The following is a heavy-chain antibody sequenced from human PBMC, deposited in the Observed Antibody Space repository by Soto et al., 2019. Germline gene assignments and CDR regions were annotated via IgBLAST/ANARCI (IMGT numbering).Heavy chain of an antibody. CDR1: GDTFNSYA. CDR2: IIPIFHTA. CDR3: ARVAYSNTTTCLSYSYHYGMDV. D-gene: IGHD2-21*01. V-gene: IGHV1-69*13. Sequence: ASVKVSCKASGDTFNSYAISWVRQAPGQGLQWMGGIIPIFHTANYAQKFQARVTMTADESASTAYMELSGLRSEDTAVYYCARVAYSNTTTCLSYSYHYGMDVWRQGTTVTASS. J-gene: IGHJ6*02.